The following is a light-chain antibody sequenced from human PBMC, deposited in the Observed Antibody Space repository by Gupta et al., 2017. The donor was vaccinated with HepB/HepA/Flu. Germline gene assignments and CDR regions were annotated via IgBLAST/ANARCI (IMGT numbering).Light chain of an antibody. Sequence: QSVLTQPPSVSEAPRQRVTISCSGSSSNIGNNVVNWYQQLPGKAPKLLIYYDHLLPSGVSDRFSGSKSGTSASLAISGLQSEDEADYYCAAWDDSMNGLVFGGGTKLTVL. V-gene: IGLV1-36*01. J-gene: IGLJ3*02. CDR1: SSNIGNNV. CDR2: YDH. CDR3: AAWDDSMNGLV.